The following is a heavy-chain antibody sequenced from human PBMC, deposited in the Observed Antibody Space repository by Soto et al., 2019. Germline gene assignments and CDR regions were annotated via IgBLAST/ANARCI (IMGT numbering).Heavy chain of an antibody. Sequence: PGGSLRLPCAASEFTFSNYAMHWVRQAPGKSLQWLAVISYDGNNKYYADSVEGRFTISRDNSKNTVYLQMNSLRLEDTAVYYCARGPSYSDSYVDHWGQGTLVTVSS. V-gene: IGHV3-30*03. J-gene: IGHJ4*02. CDR2: ISYDGNNK. CDR3: ARGPSYSDSYVDH. D-gene: IGHD4-17*01. CDR1: EFTFSNYA.